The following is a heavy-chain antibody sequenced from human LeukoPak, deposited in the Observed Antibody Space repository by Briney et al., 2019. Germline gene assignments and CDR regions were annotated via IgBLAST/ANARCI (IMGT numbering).Heavy chain of an antibody. CDR1: GFTFSIYG. J-gene: IGHJ4*02. V-gene: IGHV3-23*01. CDR2: IVGSGVTT. Sequence: GGSLRLSCEASGFTFSIYGMTWVRQAPGKGLEWVSAIVGSGVTTYYADSAKGRFTISRDNSKNTLYLQMNSLRAEDTAVYYCAKIQGYLDYWGQGTLVTVSS. CDR3: AKIQGYLDY.